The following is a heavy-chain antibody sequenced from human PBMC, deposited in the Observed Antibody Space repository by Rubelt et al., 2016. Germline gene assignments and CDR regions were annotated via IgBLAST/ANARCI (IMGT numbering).Heavy chain of an antibody. Sequence: QALLVQSGAEMKKPGASVKVSCKASGYTFTKYEIHWVRQATGQGLEWMGIINPSGGSTSYAQKYQGRVTMTRDKSTGQCDMELGSLRSEDTAGYYCARIKEDWFDPWGQGTLVTVSS. CDR1: GYTFTKYE. CDR3: ARIKEDWFDP. CDR2: INPSGGST. V-gene: IGHV1-46*01. J-gene: IGHJ5*02.